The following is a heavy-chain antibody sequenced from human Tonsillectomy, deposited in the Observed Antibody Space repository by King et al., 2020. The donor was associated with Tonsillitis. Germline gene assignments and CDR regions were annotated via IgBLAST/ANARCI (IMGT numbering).Heavy chain of an antibody. CDR2: INHSGSI. Sequence: QLQVSVPGLVKPSETLSLTCTVSGASVTTFYWAWIRQAAGKGLEWIGYINHSGSINYNPSLNSRVTISLDASKNQLSLKLASVTAADTAIYYCARVEVTTVLYYFDYWGQGTLVSVSS. CDR1: GASVTTFY. J-gene: IGHJ4*02. D-gene: IGHD4-11*01. V-gene: IGHV4-59*08. CDR3: ARVEVTTVLYYFDY.